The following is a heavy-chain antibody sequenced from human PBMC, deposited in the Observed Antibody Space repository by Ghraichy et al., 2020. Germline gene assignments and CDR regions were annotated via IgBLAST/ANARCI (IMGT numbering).Heavy chain of an antibody. Sequence: SETLSLTCTVSGGSISSYYWSWIRQPPGKGLEWIGNIYYSGSTYSNPSLKSRVTISVDTSKNQFSLKLSSVTAADTAVYYCARRGGNIDFDYWGQGTLVTVSS. CDR1: GGSISSYY. CDR2: IYYSGST. D-gene: IGHD4-23*01. J-gene: IGHJ4*02. CDR3: ARRGGNIDFDY. V-gene: IGHV4-59*04.